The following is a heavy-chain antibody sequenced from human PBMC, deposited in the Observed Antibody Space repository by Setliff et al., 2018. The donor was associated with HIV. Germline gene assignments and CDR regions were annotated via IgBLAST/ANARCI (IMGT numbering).Heavy chain of an antibody. CDR3: VEGYTSTWGPFDY. V-gene: IGHV3-9*01. CDR2: ITWNSGNI. J-gene: IGHJ4*02. Sequence: PGGSLRLSCAASGFTFDDHTMHWVRQAPGKGLEWVSGITWNSGNIGYADSVRGRFTISRDNAKSSLYLQMSSLRAEDTAVYYCVEGYTSTWGPFDYWGQGTLVTVSS. D-gene: IGHD6-13*01. CDR1: GFTFDDHT.